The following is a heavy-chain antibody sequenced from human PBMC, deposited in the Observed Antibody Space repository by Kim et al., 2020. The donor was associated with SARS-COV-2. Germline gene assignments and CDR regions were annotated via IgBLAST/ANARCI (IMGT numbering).Heavy chain of an antibody. Sequence: AQKLQGRVTMTTDTSTSTAYMELRSLRSDDTAVYYCARDRGVRGVGDYWGQGTLVTVSS. CDR3: ARDRGVRGVGDY. V-gene: IGHV1-18*01. J-gene: IGHJ4*02. D-gene: IGHD3-10*01.